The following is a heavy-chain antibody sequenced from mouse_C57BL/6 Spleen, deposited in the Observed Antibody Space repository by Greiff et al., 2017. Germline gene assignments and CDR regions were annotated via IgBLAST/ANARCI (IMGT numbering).Heavy chain of an antibody. CDR1: GYTFTSYW. CDR3: ARERLLFAY. J-gene: IGHJ3*01. D-gene: IGHD1-1*01. V-gene: IGHV1-55*01. Sequence: QVQLQQPGAELVKPGASVKMSCKASGYTFTSYWIDWVKQRPGQGLEWIGGIYPGSGSTNYNEKFKSKATLTVDTSSSPAYRQLSSLTSEDSAVYYCARERLLFAYWGQGTLVTVSA. CDR2: IYPGSGST.